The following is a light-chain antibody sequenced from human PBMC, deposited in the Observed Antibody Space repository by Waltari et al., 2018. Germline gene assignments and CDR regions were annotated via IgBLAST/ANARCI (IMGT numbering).Light chain of an antibody. CDR2: DVS. Sequence: QSALTQPASVSGSPGQSFTISFTGTTIDLGGYNYVSWYQQHPGKAPKLIIFDVSSRPSGVSNRFSGSKSGNTASLIISGLQAEDEADYYCCSFTSSSTWVFGGGTKLTVL. J-gene: IGLJ3*02. V-gene: IGLV2-14*03. CDR1: TIDLGGYNY. CDR3: CSFTSSSTWV.